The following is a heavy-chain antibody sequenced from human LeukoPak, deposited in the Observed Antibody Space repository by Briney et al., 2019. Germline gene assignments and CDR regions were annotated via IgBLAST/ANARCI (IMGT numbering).Heavy chain of an antibody. V-gene: IGHV3-30*02. Sequence: GGSLRLSCQTSGFVFSNHGMHWVRQAPGKGLEWVAFVRFDGSNEYYADSVKGRFTISRDNSRNTPYLRMNSLRAEDTGVYSCAKDSNSGYVSVGPDYWGLGTLVTVSS. J-gene: IGHJ4*02. CDR3: AKDSNSGYVSVGPDY. CDR2: VRFDGSNE. CDR1: GFVFSNHG. D-gene: IGHD3-22*01.